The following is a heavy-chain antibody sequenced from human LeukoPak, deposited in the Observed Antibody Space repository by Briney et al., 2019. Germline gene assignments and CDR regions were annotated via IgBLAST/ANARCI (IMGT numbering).Heavy chain of an antibody. V-gene: IGHV1-46*01. Sequence: ASVKVSCKASGYTFTTYSMHWVRQAPGQGLEWMAIINPSGGSASYTQKFQGRVTMTREKSTRTVYMELSRLRYEDTPVYYFVRHNHMHVWGQGTTVTVSS. J-gene: IGHJ6*02. CDR3: VRHNHMHV. CDR1: GYTFTTYS. CDR2: INPSGGSA.